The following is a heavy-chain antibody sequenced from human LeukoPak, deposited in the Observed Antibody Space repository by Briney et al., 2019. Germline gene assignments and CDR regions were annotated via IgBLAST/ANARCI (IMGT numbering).Heavy chain of an antibody. D-gene: IGHD2-15*01. CDR1: GFSFTTYN. CDR3: ARGECRSCPRNHWFDP. CDR2: ITSSSNSI. Sequence: GGSLRLSCAASGFSFTTYNMNWVRQAPGKGLEWVSSITSSSNSIYYADSVKGRFTISRDNAKSSLYLQMNSLRDEDTAVYYCARGECRSCPRNHWFDPWGQGTLVTVSS. J-gene: IGHJ5*02. V-gene: IGHV3-48*02.